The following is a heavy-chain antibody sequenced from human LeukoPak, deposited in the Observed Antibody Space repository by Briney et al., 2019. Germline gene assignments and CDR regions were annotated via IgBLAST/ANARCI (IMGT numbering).Heavy chain of an antibody. CDR1: GFTFSSYS. D-gene: IGHD4-11*01. J-gene: IGHJ5*02. CDR3: ARSEYYSNYGWFDP. CDR2: ISSSSSYI. Sequence: GGSLRLSCAASGFTFSSYSMNWVRQAPGKGLEWVSSISSSSSYIYYAGSVRGRFTISRDDAKNSLYLQMNSLRAEDTAVYYCARSEYYSNYGWFDPWGQGTLVTVSS. V-gene: IGHV3-21*01.